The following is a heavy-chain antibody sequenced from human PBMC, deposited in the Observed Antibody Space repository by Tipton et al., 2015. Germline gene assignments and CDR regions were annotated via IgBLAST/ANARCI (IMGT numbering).Heavy chain of an antibody. J-gene: IGHJ4*02. CDR3: ARSGDTYFDY. CDR1: GDSISSGTYY. Sequence: TLSLTCTVSGDSISSGTYYWSWIRQHPGKGLEWIGYIYYSGTTYYNPSLTSRLTISLDRSKSHFSLQLSSVTAADTAVYYCARSGDTYFDYWGQGTLVTVSS. D-gene: IGHD5-18*01. V-gene: IGHV4-31*03. CDR2: IYYSGTT.